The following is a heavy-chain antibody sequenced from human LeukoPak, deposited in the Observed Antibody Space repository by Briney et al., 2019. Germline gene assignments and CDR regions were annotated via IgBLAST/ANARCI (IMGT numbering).Heavy chain of an antibody. Sequence: PGRSLRLSCTASGFPFNHYGMHWVRQAPGKGLEWVAVIWYDENDKYYADSVKGRFTISRDNSKNTLYLQMNSLRADDTAVYYCARDSKGRSGPAPYFDHWGQGILVTVSS. CDR2: IWYDENDK. V-gene: IGHV3-33*01. D-gene: IGHD2-15*01. CDR3: ARDSKGRSGPAPYFDH. CDR1: GFPFNHYG. J-gene: IGHJ4*02.